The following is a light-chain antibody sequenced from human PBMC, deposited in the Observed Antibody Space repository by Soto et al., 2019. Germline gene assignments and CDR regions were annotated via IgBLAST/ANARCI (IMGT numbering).Light chain of an antibody. CDR3: HQYNKWPRT. CDR1: QSVDKD. Sequence: EIVMTQSPATLSVSPGEGATLSCRPSQSVDKDLAWYRQKPGQAPSLLVYDASTRATGVPARFSGSGSGTEFTLTITSLQSEDFAVYFCHQYNKWPRTFGRGTQVEI. J-gene: IGKJ1*01. V-gene: IGKV3-15*01. CDR2: DAS.